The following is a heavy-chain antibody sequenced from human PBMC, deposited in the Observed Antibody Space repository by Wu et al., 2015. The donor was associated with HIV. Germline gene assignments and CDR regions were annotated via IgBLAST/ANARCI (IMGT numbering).Heavy chain of an antibody. CDR3: ARDLSLYIAVAGTNAFDI. CDR2: IIPIFGTA. D-gene: IGHD6-19*01. Sequence: QVQLVQSGAEVKKPGSSVKVSCKASGGTFSSYAISWVRQAPGQGLEWMGRIIPIFGTANYAQKFQGRVTITADESTSTAYMELSSLRSEDTAVYYCARDLSLYIAVAGTNAFDIWGQGTMVTVSS. J-gene: IGHJ3*02. CDR1: GGTFSSYA. V-gene: IGHV1-69*13.